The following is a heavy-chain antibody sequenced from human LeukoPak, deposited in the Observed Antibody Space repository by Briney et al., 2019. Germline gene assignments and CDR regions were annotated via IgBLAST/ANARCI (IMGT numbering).Heavy chain of an antibody. CDR2: LSGDGGYT. J-gene: IGHJ4*02. CDR3: AKEEGDSSFDY. D-gene: IGHD5-24*01. V-gene: IGHV3-23*01. CDR1: GFTFSIYA. Sequence: GGSLSLSCAASGFTFSIYAMAWLRQSPEKGLEWVSTLSGDGGYTKSADSVKGRFTISRDNSKNTLYLQMNSLRADDTAVYYCAKEEGDSSFDYWGQGTLVTVSS.